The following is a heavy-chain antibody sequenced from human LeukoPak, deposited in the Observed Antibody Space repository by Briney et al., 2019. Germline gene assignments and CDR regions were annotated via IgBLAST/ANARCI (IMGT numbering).Heavy chain of an antibody. CDR3: ARAMTTVTSGGY. Sequence: GGSLRLSCAASGFTFNNYAMSWVRQAPGKGLEWVSAISGSGGSTYYADSVKGRFTISRDNSKNTPYLQMNSLRAEDTAVYYCARAMTTVTSGGYWGQGTLVTVSS. J-gene: IGHJ4*02. CDR1: GFTFNNYA. V-gene: IGHV3-23*01. D-gene: IGHD4-17*01. CDR2: ISGSGGST.